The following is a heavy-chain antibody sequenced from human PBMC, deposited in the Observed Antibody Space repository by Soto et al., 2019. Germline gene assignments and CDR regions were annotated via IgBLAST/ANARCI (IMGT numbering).Heavy chain of an antibody. CDR1: GYTFTSYD. CDR3: ARGRRTTTPYYYYMDV. CDR2: MNPNSGNT. V-gene: IGHV1-8*01. J-gene: IGHJ6*03. Sequence: ASVKVSCKASGYTFTSYDINWVRQATGQGLEWMGWMNPNSGNTGYAQKFQGRVTMTRNTSISTAYMELSSLRSEDTAVYYCARGRRTTTPYYYYMDVWGKGTSVTVYS. D-gene: IGHD1-7*01.